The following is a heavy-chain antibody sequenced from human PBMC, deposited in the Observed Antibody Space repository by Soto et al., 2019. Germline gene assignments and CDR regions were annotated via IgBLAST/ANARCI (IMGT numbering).Heavy chain of an antibody. Sequence: PGGSLRLSCAASGFTFSGYAMHWVRQAPGKGLEWVAVISYDGSNKYYADSVKGRFTISRDNSKNTLYLQMNSLRAEDTAVYYCARGAARPGYYFDYWGQGPLVTVSS. CDR1: GFTFSGYA. J-gene: IGHJ4*02. D-gene: IGHD6-6*01. CDR3: ARGAARPGYYFDY. CDR2: ISYDGSNK. V-gene: IGHV3-30-3*01.